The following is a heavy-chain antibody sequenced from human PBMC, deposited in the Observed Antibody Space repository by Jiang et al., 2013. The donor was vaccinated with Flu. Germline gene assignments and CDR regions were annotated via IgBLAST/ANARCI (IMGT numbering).Heavy chain of an antibody. D-gene: IGHD3-3*01. J-gene: IGHJ4*02. CDR2: IKQDGSEK. Sequence: CAASGFTFSSYWMSWVRQAPGKGLEWVANIKQDGSEKYYVDSVKGRFTISRDNAKNSLYLQMNSLRAEDTAVYYCARDSAPPVLRFLEWLSGSFDYWGQGTLVTVSS. CDR3: ARDSAPPVLRFLEWLSGSFDY. V-gene: IGHV3-7*03. CDR1: GFTFSSYW.